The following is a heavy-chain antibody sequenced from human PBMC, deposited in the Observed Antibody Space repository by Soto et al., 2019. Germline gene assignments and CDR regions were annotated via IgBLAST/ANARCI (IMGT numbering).Heavy chain of an antibody. V-gene: IGHV4-59*01. J-gene: IGHJ4*02. CDR2: IYYSGST. Sequence: SETLSLTCTVSGGSISSYYWSWIRQPPGKGLEWIGYIYYSGSTNYNPSLKSRVTISVDTSKNQFSLKLSSVTAADTAVYYCARGLTIFGVAYFDYWGQGTLVTVSS. CDR3: ARGLTIFGVAYFDY. CDR1: GGSISSYY. D-gene: IGHD3-3*01.